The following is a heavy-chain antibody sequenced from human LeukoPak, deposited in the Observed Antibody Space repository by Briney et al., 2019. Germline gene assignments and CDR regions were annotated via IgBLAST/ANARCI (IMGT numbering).Heavy chain of an antibody. Sequence: QPGGSLRLSCAASGFTFSSYAMSWVRQAPGKGLEWVPAISGSGGSTYYADSVKGRFTISRDNSKNTLYLQMNSLRAEDTAVYYCAKARYCSGGSCYSSYYFDYWGQGTLVTVSS. CDR3: AKARYCSGGSCYSSYYFDY. J-gene: IGHJ4*02. D-gene: IGHD2-15*01. CDR1: GFTFSSYA. CDR2: ISGSGGST. V-gene: IGHV3-23*01.